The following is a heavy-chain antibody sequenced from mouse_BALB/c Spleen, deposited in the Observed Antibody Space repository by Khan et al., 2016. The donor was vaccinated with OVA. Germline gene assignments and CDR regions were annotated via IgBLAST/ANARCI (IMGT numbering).Heavy chain of an antibody. V-gene: IGHV1S81*02. CDR2: PNPTTGRT. Sequence: QVQLQQSGAELVKAGASVKMSCKASGYTFTSYWMHWVKQRLGQGLEWFAEPNPTTGRTYYNEKFKSKATLTVDKSSSPAYLLCSGPTLEDSAGNYCARIKKIVATYFDDWGQGTTLTVSS. D-gene: IGHD1-1*01. CDR3: ARIKKIVATYFDD. J-gene: IGHJ2*01. CDR1: GYTFTSYW.